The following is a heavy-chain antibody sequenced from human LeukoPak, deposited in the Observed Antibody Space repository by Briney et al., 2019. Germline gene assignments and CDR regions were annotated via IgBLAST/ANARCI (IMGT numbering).Heavy chain of an antibody. CDR1: GGSISSYY. CDR2: IYYSGST. Sequence: SETLSLTCTVSGGSISSYYWSWIRQPPGKGLEWIGYIYYSGSTNYNPSLKSRVTISVDTSKNQFSLKLSSVTAADTAVYYCARQGYCSGGSCPKYYGMDAWGQGTTVTVSS. CDR3: ARQGYCSGGSCPKYYGMDA. V-gene: IGHV4-59*08. D-gene: IGHD2-15*01. J-gene: IGHJ6*02.